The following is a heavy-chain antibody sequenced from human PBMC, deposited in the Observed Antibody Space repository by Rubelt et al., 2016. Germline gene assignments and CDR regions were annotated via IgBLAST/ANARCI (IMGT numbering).Heavy chain of an antibody. CDR3: ARAWRYWDV. Sequence: VQPGGSLRLSCAASGFTFSNYAMSWVRQAPGKGLEWVSRINCDGSSTSYADSVKGRFTISRDNAKNTLYLQMNSLRAEDTAVYYCARAWRYWDVWGKGTTVTVSS. D-gene: IGHD2-15*01. J-gene: IGHJ6*04. CDR2: INCDGSST. CDR1: GFTFSNYA. V-gene: IGHV3-74*01.